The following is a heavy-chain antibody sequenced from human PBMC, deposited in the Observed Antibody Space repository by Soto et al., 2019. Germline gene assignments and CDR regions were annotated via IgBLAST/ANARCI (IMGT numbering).Heavy chain of an antibody. D-gene: IGHD4-17*01. CDR3: AKATTRDYGDYGPYDY. J-gene: IGHJ4*02. Sequence: EVQLLESGGGLVQPGGSLRLSCAASGFTFSSYAMSWVRQAPGKGLEWVSAISGSGGSTYYADSVKGRFTISRDNSKNTLYLQMNSLRAEDTAVYYCAKATTRDYGDYGPYDYWGQGTLVTVSS. CDR1: GFTFSSYA. V-gene: IGHV3-23*01. CDR2: ISGSGGST.